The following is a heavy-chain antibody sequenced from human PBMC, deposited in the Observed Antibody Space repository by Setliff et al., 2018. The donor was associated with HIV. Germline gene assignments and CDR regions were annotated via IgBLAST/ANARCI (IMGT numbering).Heavy chain of an antibody. CDR3: AKTIGRYFDIFDN. CDR1: GGSISSYY. Sequence: SETLSLTCTVSGGSISSYYWTWIRQHPGKGLEWIGYIYNTGSTYHSPSLESRVTISIDTPKNQFSLKLNSVTAADTAVYYCAKTIGRYFDIFDNWGQGTLVTVSS. D-gene: IGHD3-9*01. CDR2: IYNTGST. J-gene: IGHJ4*02. V-gene: IGHV4-4*09.